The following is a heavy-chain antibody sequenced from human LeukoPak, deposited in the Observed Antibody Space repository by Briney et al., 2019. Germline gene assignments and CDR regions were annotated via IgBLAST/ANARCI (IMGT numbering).Heavy chain of an antibody. CDR3: AREGPRGNSQFDY. D-gene: IGHD2/OR15-2a*01. Sequence: GRSLRLSCAASGFTFSSYGMHWVRQAPGKGLEWVALIWYDGSNKYYTDSVKGRLTISRGNSKNTLYLQMNSLRAEDTAIYYCAREGPRGNSQFDYWGQGTLVTVSS. CDR2: IWYDGSNK. J-gene: IGHJ4*02. V-gene: IGHV3-33*01. CDR1: GFTFSSYG.